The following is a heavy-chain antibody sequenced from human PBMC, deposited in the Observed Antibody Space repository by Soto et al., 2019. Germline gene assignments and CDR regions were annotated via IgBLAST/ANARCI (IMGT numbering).Heavy chain of an antibody. CDR3: AMVDVYVTPSPQDV. Sequence: QVQLVQSAAEVKNPGASVKVSCKASGYSFTRYGIGWARQAPGQGLEWMGWINAYNGNTNYAQNLQGRLTLTTDTSTTTGYMELRSLRSNDTAIYYCAMVDVYVTPSPQDVWGQGTTVTVSS. CDR2: INAYNGNT. V-gene: IGHV1-18*01. D-gene: IGHD3-16*01. J-gene: IGHJ6*02. CDR1: GYSFTRYG.